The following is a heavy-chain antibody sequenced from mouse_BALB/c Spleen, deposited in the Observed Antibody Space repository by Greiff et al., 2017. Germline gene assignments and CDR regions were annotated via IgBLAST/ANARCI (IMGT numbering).Heavy chain of an antibody. CDR1: GYSITSGYY. CDR2: ISYDGSN. D-gene: IGHD1-1*01. V-gene: IGHV3-6*02. Sequence: EVKLMESGPGLVKPSQSLSLTCSVTGYSITSGYYWNWIRQFPGNQLEWMGYISYDGSNNYNPSLKNRISITRDTSKNQFFLKLNSVTTEDTATYYCARDYYGSRDYAMDYWGQGTSVTVSS. J-gene: IGHJ4*01. CDR3: ARDYYGSRDYAMDY.